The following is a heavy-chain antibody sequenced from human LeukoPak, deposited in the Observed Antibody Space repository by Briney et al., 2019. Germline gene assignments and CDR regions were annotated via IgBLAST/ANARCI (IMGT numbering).Heavy chain of an antibody. CDR2: ISSSSSYI. CDR1: GFTFSSYS. D-gene: IGHD2-21*01. CDR3: ARHIVVVIAIKDDAFDI. J-gene: IGHJ3*02. V-gene: IGHV3-21*01. Sequence: PGGSLRLSCAASGFTFSSYSMNWVRQAPAKGLEWVSSISSSSSYIYYADSVKGRFTISRDNAKNSLYLQMNSLRAEDTAVYYCARHIVVVIAIKDDAFDIWGQGTMVTVSS.